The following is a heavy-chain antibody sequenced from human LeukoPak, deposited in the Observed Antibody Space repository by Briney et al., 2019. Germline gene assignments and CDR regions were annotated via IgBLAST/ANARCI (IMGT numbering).Heavy chain of an antibody. Sequence: ASVKVSCRASGYTFTSYYIHWVRQAPGQGLEWMGIINPSGGSISSAQKFQGRVTMTRDTSTNTVYMELSSLRSKDTAVYYCARGGGIAAAGFYFDYWGQGTLVTVSS. D-gene: IGHD6-13*01. CDR1: GYTFTSYY. CDR3: ARGGGIAAAGFYFDY. J-gene: IGHJ4*02. CDR2: INPSGGSI. V-gene: IGHV1-46*01.